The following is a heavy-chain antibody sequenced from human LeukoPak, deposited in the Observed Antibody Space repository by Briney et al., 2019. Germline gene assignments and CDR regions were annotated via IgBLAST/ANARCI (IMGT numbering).Heavy chain of an antibody. CDR1: GGSISSSSYY. V-gene: IGHV4-39*02. CDR3: ARDAFDI. J-gene: IGHJ3*02. CDR2: IYYSGST. Sequence: SETLSLTCTISGGSISSSSYYWGWIRQPPGKGLEWIGSIYYSGSTYYNPSLKSRVTISVDTSKNQFSLKLSSVTAADTAVYYCARDAFDIWGQGTMVTVSS.